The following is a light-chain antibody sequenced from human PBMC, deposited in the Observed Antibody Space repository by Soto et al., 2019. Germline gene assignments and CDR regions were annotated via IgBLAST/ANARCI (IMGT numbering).Light chain of an antibody. CDR2: AAS. Sequence: EIVLTQSPGTLSLSPGEGATLSCRGSQTVSKSYLAWYQQKPGQAPRLLIYAASRRATGVPDRFSGSGSETDFTLSISRLEPGDSAVYYCQQYGRSPYTFGQGTKLEIK. CDR3: QQYGRSPYT. J-gene: IGKJ2*01. CDR1: QTVSKSY. V-gene: IGKV3-20*01.